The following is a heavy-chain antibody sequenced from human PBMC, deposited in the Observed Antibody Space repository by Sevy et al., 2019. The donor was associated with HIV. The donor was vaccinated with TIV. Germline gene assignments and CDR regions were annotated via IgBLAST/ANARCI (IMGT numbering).Heavy chain of an antibody. CDR2: ISYDGSNK. V-gene: IGHV3-30*04. Sequence: GESLKISCAASGFTFSSYAMHWVRQAPGKGLEWVAVISYDGSNKYYADSVKGRFTISRDNSKNTLYLQMNSLRAEDTAVYYCARDLTAAFYYDSSGHRGGYWGQGTLVTVSS. D-gene: IGHD3-22*01. CDR1: GFTFSSYA. CDR3: ARDLTAAFYYDSSGHRGGY. J-gene: IGHJ4*02.